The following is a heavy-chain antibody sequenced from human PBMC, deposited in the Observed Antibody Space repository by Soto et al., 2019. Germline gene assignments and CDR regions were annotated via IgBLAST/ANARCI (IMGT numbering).Heavy chain of an antibody. D-gene: IGHD1-20*01. CDR3: ASDKYKWPNLYYYAMEV. Sequence: GGSLRLSCAASGFTFSSYDMHWVRQTTGKGLEWISAIGTAGETYYPGSVKGRFTISRENAKNSLYLQINSLRAGDTAVYYCASDKYKWPNLYYYAMEVWGPGTTVTVSS. CDR2: IGTAGET. J-gene: IGHJ6*02. V-gene: IGHV3-13*01. CDR1: GFTFSSYD.